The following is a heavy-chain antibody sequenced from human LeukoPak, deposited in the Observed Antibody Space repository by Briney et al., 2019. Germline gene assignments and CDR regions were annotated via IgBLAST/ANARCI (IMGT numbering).Heavy chain of an antibody. V-gene: IGHV1-18*01. CDR3: ARDPGTYYYDSSGYILFDY. CDR1: GYTVTSYG. CDR2: ISAYNGNT. J-gene: IGHJ4*02. Sequence: ASVTVSCKTSGYTVTSYGISWVRQAPGQGLEWMGWISAYNGNTNYAQKLQGRVTMTTDTSTSTAYMELRSLRSDDTAVYYCARDPGTYYYDSSGYILFDYWGQGTLVTVSS. D-gene: IGHD3-22*01.